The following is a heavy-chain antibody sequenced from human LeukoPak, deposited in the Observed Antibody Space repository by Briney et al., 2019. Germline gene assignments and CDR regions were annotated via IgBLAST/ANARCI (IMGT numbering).Heavy chain of an antibody. CDR3: ARDVGGNLGDAFDI. Sequence: PGGSLRLSCAASGFTFSNYWMHWVRQAPGKGLVWVSRINSDGSNATYADSVEGRFTISRDNAKNTLYVQMNSLRAEDTAVYYCARDVGGNLGDAFDIWGQGTMVTVSS. J-gene: IGHJ3*02. D-gene: IGHD4-23*01. CDR2: INSDGSNA. CDR1: GFTFSNYW. V-gene: IGHV3-74*03.